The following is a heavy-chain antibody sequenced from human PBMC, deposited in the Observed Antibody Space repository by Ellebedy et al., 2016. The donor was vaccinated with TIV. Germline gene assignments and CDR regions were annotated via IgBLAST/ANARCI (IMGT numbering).Heavy chain of an antibody. Sequence: GESLKISCVASGFTFSTYSMNWVRQAPGKGLEWISYISASSSTIYYADSLKGRFTIYRDNAEHSLYLQMNSLRAEDTAVYYCARGVTIIVGGVLGYWGQGTLVTVSS. V-gene: IGHV3-48*01. CDR3: ARGVTIIVGGVLGY. D-gene: IGHD3-22*01. J-gene: IGHJ4*02. CDR1: GFTFSTYS. CDR2: ISASSSTI.